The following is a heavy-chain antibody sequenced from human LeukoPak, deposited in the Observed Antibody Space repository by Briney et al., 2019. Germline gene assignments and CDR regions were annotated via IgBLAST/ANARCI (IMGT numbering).Heavy chain of an antibody. J-gene: IGHJ4*02. Sequence: SETLSLTCTVSGGSISSSSYYWGWIRQPPGKGLEWIGSIYYSGSTYYNPSLKSRVTISVDTSKNQFSLKLSSVTAADTAVYYCARHTSRTTTVTTRGVRFDYWGQGTLVTVSS. D-gene: IGHD4-17*01. CDR1: GGSISSSSYY. CDR2: IYYSGST. V-gene: IGHV4-39*01. CDR3: ARHTSRTTTVTTRGVRFDY.